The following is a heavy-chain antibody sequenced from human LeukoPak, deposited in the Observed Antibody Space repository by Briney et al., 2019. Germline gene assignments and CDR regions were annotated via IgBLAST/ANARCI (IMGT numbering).Heavy chain of an antibody. CDR3: AREPVLRFLEWLPWGYFDY. D-gene: IGHD3-3*01. CDR2: INHSGST. CDR1: GGSFSGYY. Sequence: PSETLSLTCAVYGGSFSGYYWSWIRQPPGKGLEWIGEINHSGSTNYNPSLKSRVTISVDTSKNQFSLKLSSVTAADTAVYYCAREPVLRFLEWLPWGYFDYWGQGTLVTVSS. J-gene: IGHJ4*02. V-gene: IGHV4-34*01.